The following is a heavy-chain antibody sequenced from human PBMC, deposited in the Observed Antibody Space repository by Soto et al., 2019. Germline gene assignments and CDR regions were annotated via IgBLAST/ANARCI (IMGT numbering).Heavy chain of an antibody. Sequence: EVQLLESGGGLVQPGGSLRLSCAASGFTFSSYAMRWVRQAPVKGLEWVSAISGSGGSTYYADSVKGRFTISRDNSKNTLYLQMNSLRADDTALYYCARLGIGSYYDYWGQGTLVTVSS. D-gene: IGHD1-26*01. J-gene: IGHJ4*02. V-gene: IGHV3-23*01. CDR3: ARLGIGSYYDY. CDR1: GFTFSSYA. CDR2: ISGSGGST.